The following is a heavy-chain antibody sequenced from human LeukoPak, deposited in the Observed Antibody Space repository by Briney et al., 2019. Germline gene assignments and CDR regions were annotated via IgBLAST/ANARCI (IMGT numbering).Heavy chain of an antibody. D-gene: IGHD1-26*01. CDR3: AKDPYSGSYTNFDY. V-gene: IGHV3-23*01. J-gene: IGHJ4*02. CDR2: ISSSDTST. CDR1: GFTFSTDA. Sequence: GGSLRLSCAASGFTFSTDAMSWVRQAPGKGLEWVSTISSSDTSTYYADSVKGRFTISRDNSKNTLYLQMNSLRAEDTAVYYCAKDPYSGSYTNFDYWGQGTLVTVSS.